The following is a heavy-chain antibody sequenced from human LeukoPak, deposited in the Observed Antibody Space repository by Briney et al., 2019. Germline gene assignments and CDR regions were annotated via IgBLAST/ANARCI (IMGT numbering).Heavy chain of an antibody. J-gene: IGHJ4*02. V-gene: IGHV3-20*04. CDR1: GFIFDDYG. Sequence: PGGSLRLSCAASGFIFDDYGMTWVRQGPGKGLEWVSGINLTGYSTGYADSVRGRFTISRDNAKSTLYLQMNSLRPEDTALYYCVRDLRTDYAFDSWGQGTLVTVS. CDR2: INLTGYST. CDR3: VRDLRTDYAFDS. D-gene: IGHD4/OR15-4a*01.